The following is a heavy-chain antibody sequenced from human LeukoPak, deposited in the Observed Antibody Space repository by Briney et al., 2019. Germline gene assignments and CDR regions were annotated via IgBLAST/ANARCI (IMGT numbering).Heavy chain of an antibody. D-gene: IGHD2-2*02. Sequence: GRSLRLSCAASGFTFSSYAMHWVRQAPGKGLEWVAVISYDGSNKYYADSVKGRFTISRDNSKSTLYLQMNSLRAEDTAVYYCVAPGYCSSTSCYTFDYWGQGTLVTVSS. CDR2: ISYDGSNK. CDR3: VAPGYCSSTSCYTFDY. V-gene: IGHV3-30*04. CDR1: GFTFSSYA. J-gene: IGHJ4*02.